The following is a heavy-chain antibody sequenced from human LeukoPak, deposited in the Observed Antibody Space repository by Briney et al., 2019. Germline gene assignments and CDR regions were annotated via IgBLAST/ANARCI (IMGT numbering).Heavy chain of an antibody. Sequence: SETLSLTCTVSGGSISSYYWSWIRQPPGKGLEWIGYIYYSGSTNYNPSLKSRVTISVDTSKNQFSLKLSSVTAADTAVYYCARVWDNSDYYYYFDYWGQGTLVTVSS. CDR1: GGSISSYY. D-gene: IGHD3-22*01. J-gene: IGHJ4*02. CDR3: ARVWDNSDYYYYFDY. CDR2: IYYSGST. V-gene: IGHV4-59*12.